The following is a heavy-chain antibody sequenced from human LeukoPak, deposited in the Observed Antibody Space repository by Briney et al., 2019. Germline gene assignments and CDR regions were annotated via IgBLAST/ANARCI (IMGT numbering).Heavy chain of an antibody. CDR2: FDPEDGET. D-gene: IGHD4-17*01. CDR3: AGYFLYGDYAYYYYGMDV. V-gene: IGHV1-24*01. CDR1: GYTLTELS. Sequence: ASVTVSCTVSGYTLTELSMHWVRQAPGKGLEWLGGFDPEDGETIYAQKFQGRVTMTEDTSTDTAYMELSSLRSEDTAVYYCAGYFLYGDYAYYYYGMDVWGQGTTVTVSS. J-gene: IGHJ6*02.